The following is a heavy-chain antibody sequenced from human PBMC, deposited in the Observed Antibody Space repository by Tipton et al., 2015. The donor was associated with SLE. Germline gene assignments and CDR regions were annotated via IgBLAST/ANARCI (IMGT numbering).Heavy chain of an antibody. CDR3: AKELQHLFS. Sequence: SLRLSCAASGFPFSLYTMNWVRQVPGKGLEWVSSISSSATIIHYADSVRGRFTISRDNSNNTLYLQIFSLRVEDTAVYYCAKELQHLFSWGQGTLVTVSS. J-gene: IGHJ5*02. CDR1: GFPFSLYT. CDR2: ISSSATII. D-gene: IGHD6-13*01. V-gene: IGHV3-21*04.